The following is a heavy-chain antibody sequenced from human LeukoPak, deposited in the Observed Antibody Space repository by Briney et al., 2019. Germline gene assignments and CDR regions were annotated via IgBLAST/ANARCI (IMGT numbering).Heavy chain of an antibody. CDR3: ASGATAMEYFDY. Sequence: SETLSLTCTVSGGSISNSYYYWSWIRQHPGKGLEWIGYIYYTGSTHYNLSLKSRVTISVDTSKNQFSLKLTSVTAADTAVYYCASGATAMEYFDYWGQGTLVTVSS. CDR2: IYYTGST. J-gene: IGHJ4*02. V-gene: IGHV4-31*03. D-gene: IGHD5-18*01. CDR1: GGSISNSYYY.